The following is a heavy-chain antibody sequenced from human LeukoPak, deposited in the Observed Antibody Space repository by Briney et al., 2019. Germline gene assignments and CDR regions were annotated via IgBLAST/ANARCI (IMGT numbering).Heavy chain of an antibody. CDR2: ISAYNGNT. Sequence: ASVKVSCKASGYTFTSYGISWVRQAPGQGLEWMGWISAYNGNTNYAQKLQGRVTMTTDTSTSTAYMELRSLRSDDTAVYYCARVGYCSSTSCYYYYYMDVWGKGTTVTVSS. J-gene: IGHJ6*03. CDR1: GYTFTSYG. V-gene: IGHV1-18*01. D-gene: IGHD2-2*01. CDR3: ARVGYCSSTSCYYYYYMDV.